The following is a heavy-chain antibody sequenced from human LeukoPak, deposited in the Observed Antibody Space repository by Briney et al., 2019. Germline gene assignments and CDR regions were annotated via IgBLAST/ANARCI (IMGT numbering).Heavy chain of an antibody. V-gene: IGHV3-48*03. CDR1: GFTFSSYE. CDR3: AQYYHYYGMDV. Sequence: GGSLRLSCAASGFTFSSYEMNWVRQAPGKGLEGVSYISSSGSAIYYADSVKGRFTISRDNAKKSLYLQMNSLRAEDTAVYYCAQYYHYYGMDVWGKGTTVTVSS. CDR2: ISSSGSAI. J-gene: IGHJ6*04.